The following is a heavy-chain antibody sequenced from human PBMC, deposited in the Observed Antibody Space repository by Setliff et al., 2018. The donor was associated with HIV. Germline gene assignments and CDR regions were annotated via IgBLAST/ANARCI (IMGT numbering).Heavy chain of an antibody. J-gene: IGHJ4*02. V-gene: IGHV4-59*10. CDR2: IYASGST. Sequence: SETLSLTCAVYGGSFSVYYWSWIRQSPGKGLEWIGRIYASGSTKYNPSLKSRVTISVDTSKNQFSLKVSSVTAADTAVYYCARVARGGHSSRWYYFDYWGQGTLVTVSS. CDR1: GGSFSVYY. D-gene: IGHD6-13*01. CDR3: ARVARGGHSSRWYYFDY.